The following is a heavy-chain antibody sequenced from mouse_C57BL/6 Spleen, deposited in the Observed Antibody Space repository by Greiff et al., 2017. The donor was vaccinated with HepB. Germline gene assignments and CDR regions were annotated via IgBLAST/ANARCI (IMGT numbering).Heavy chain of an antibody. J-gene: IGHJ4*01. Sequence: EVMLVESGGGLVKPGGSLKLSCAASGFTFSSYTMSWVRQTPEKRLEWVATISGGGGNTYYPDSVKGRFTISRDNAKNTLDLQMSSLRSEDTALYYCARHLDSNYPYAMDYWSQGTSVTVSS. CDR2: ISGGGGNT. V-gene: IGHV5-9*01. CDR1: GFTFSSYT. CDR3: ARHLDSNYPYAMDY. D-gene: IGHD2-5*01.